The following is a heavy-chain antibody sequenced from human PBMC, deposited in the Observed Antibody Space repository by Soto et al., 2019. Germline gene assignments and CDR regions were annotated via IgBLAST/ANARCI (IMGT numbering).Heavy chain of an antibody. CDR1: GYTFTSYG. CDR3: ARDPPYCSGGSCYSARY. Sequence: ASVKVSCKASGYTFTSYGISWVRQAPGQGLGWMGWTSAYNGNTNYAQKLQGRVTMTTDTSTSTAYMELRSLRSDDTAVYYCARDPPYCSGGSCYSARYWGQGTLVTVSS. V-gene: IGHV1-18*04. CDR2: TSAYNGNT. J-gene: IGHJ4*02. D-gene: IGHD2-15*01.